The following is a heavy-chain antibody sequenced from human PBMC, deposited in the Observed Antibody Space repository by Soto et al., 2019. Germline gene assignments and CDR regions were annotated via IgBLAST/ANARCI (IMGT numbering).Heavy chain of an antibody. CDR2: ISGHNGAT. V-gene: IGHV1-18*04. Sequence: GPEVMNPGASVKVSCKTSGYNFVNHGISWVRQAPGRGLEWLGWISGHNGATKYGKRLQGRVTMTIDTSTTTAYMELRSLRSHDTAVYYCARDLYPLAYYFDYWGQGTLVTVSS. CDR1: GYNFVNHG. CDR3: ARDLYPLAYYFDY. J-gene: IGHJ4*02.